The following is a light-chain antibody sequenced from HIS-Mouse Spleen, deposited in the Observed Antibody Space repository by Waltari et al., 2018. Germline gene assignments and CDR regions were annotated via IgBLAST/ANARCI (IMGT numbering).Light chain of an antibody. CDR1: QDISNY. CDR2: DAS. CDR3: QQYDNLPIFT. J-gene: IGKJ3*01. V-gene: IGKV1-33*01. Sequence: DIQMTQSPSSLSASVGDRVTITCQASQDISNYLNWYQQKPGKAPKLLIYDASNLETGVPSRFSGSGSGTDFTFTISSLQPEDIATYYCQQYDNLPIFTFGPVTKVDIK.